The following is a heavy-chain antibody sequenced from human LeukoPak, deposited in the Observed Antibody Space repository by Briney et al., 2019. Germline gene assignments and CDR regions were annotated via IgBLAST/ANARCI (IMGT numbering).Heavy chain of an antibody. Sequence: GASVKVSCKACGYTFTNYYIHWVRQAPGQGLEWMGWIDPNSGGTNYAQKFQDRVTMTRDTSTSTAYMELRSLRSDDTAVYYCARSTTPGKWEPRGGYDYWGQGTLVTVSS. J-gene: IGHJ4*02. D-gene: IGHD1-26*01. CDR3: ARSTTPGKWEPRGGYDY. CDR1: GYTFTNYY. CDR2: IDPNSGGT. V-gene: IGHV1-2*02.